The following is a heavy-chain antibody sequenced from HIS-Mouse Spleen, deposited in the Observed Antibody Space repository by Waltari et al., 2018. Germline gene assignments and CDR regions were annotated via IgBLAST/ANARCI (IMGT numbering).Heavy chain of an antibody. CDR3: TTVSSSFDY. J-gene: IGHJ4*02. CDR2: IKSKTDGGTT. D-gene: IGHD6-6*01. CDR1: GFTFSNAW. Sequence: EVQLVESGGGLVKPGGSLRLSCAASGFTFSNAWMSWVRQAPGKGLEWVGSIKSKTDGGTTDYAEPVKGRFTISRDDSKNTLYLQMNSLKTEDTAVYYCTTVSSSFDYWGQGTLVTVSS. V-gene: IGHV3-15*01.